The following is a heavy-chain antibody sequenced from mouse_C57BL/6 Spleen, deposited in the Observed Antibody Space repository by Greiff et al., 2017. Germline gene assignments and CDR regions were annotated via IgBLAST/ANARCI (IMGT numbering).Heavy chain of an antibody. CDR2: IYWDDDK. CDR3: ARRAYGYDEDWFAD. J-gene: IGHJ3*01. D-gene: IGHD2-2*01. V-gene: IGHV8-12*01. Sequence: QVTLKESGPGILQSSQTLSLTCSFSGFSLSTSGMGVSWIRQPSGKGLEWLAHIYWDDDKRYNPSLKHQLTISKDTSRNQVFLKITSVDTADTAAYYCARRAYGYDEDWFADWGQGTLVTVSA. CDR1: GFSLSTSGMG.